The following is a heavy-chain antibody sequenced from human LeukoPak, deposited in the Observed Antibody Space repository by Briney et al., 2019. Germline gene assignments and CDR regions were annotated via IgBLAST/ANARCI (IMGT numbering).Heavy chain of an antibody. J-gene: IGHJ1*01. V-gene: IGHV3-7*01. CDR3: TSWGDTTAEYFQR. Sequence: PGGSLRLSCAASGFTVSAYAMAWVRQAPGKGLEWVAHINPDGRDTYYVDSVKGRFTISRDNAQNSMYLQMNSLRVEDTAVYYCTSWGDTTAEYFQRWGQGTLVTVSS. CDR2: INPDGRDT. D-gene: IGHD2-21*02. CDR1: GFTVSAYA.